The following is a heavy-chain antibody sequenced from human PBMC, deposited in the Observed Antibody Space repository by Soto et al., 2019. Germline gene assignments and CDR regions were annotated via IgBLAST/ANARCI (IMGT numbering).Heavy chain of an antibody. D-gene: IGHD5-12*01. J-gene: IGHJ5*02. CDR2: IYWNDDK. Sequence: XGPTLVHPTQTLPLTCTFSVFSLITSGVGVGWVRQPPGKALEWLALIYWNDDKRYSPSLKSRLTITKDTSKNQVVLTMTNMDPVDTATYYCANSVLKGEMATPLNWFDPWGQGTLVTVSS. CDR1: VFSLITSGVG. V-gene: IGHV2-5*01. CDR3: ANSVLKGEMATPLNWFDP.